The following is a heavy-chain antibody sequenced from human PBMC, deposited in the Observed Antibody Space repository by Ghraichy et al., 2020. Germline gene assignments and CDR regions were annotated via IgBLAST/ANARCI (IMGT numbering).Heavy chain of an antibody. CDR3: ARRVVNATTFFWDY. J-gene: IGHJ4*02. V-gene: IGHV5-51*01. CDR1: GYSFTNYW. Sequence: GESLNIPCKGSGYSFTNYWIGWVRQVPGKGLEWVGIIYPGDSDIKYSPSFQGQVTISTYNSVSTAYLQGSSLKASDTAMYYCARRVVNATTFFWDYWGQGTLVTVSS. D-gene: IGHD1-26*01. CDR2: IYPGDSDI.